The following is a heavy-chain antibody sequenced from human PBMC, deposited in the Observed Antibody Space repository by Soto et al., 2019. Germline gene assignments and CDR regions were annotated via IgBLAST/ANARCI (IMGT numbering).Heavy chain of an antibody. D-gene: IGHD6-13*01. J-gene: IGHJ4*02. CDR3: AREQRGTSSWFQLSD. CDR2: ISSSSSYI. CDR1: GFPFRSYN. V-gene: IGHV3-21*01. Sequence: GGALRLSCAASGFPFRSYNMNLGRQAPWEGLEWVSSISSSSSYIYYADSVKGRFTISRDNAKNSLYLQMNSLRAEDTAVYYCAREQRGTSSWFQLSDWGQGTRVTVAS.